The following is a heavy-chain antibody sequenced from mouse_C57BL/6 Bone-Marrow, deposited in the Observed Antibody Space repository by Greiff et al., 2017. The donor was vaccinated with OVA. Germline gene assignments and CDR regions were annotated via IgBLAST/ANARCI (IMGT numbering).Heavy chain of an antibody. Sequence: QVQLQQPGAELVRPGSSVKLSCKASGYTFTSYWMHWVKQRPIQGLEWIGNIDPSDSETHYNQKFKDKATLTVDKSSSTAYMQLSSLTSEDSAGYYWARSGYYSYRSYWYFDVWGTGTTVTVSS. V-gene: IGHV1-52*01. D-gene: IGHD2-12*01. CDR2: IDPSDSET. CDR3: ARSGYYSYRSYWYFDV. CDR1: GYTFTSYW. J-gene: IGHJ1*03.